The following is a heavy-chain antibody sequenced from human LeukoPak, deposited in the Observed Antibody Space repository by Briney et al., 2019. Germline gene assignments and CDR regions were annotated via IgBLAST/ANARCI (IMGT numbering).Heavy chain of an antibody. CDR3: ARDRVVGRGYYFDS. D-gene: IGHD1-26*01. CDR2: INVRSSLL. J-gene: IGHJ4*02. V-gene: IGHV3-21*01. Sequence: PGGSLRLSCAASGFTFSSYEMNWVRQAPGKGLEWVSSINVRSSLLYYADSVRGRFTISRDNAKNSLYLQMNSLRADDAAVYYCARDRVVGRGYYFDSWGQGTLVTVSS. CDR1: GFTFSSYE.